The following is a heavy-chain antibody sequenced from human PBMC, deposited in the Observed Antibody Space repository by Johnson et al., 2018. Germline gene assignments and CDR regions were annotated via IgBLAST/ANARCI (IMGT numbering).Heavy chain of an antibody. J-gene: IGHJ6*02. CDR3: ARMDIVDYGMDV. V-gene: IGHV1-69*01. CDR2: IIPIFGTA. D-gene: IGHD2-2*03. Sequence: VQSVAQVKKPGSSVKVSCKASGGTFSSYAISWVRQAPGQGLEWMVGIIPIFGTANYAQKFQGRVTITADESTSTAYMELSSLRSEDTAGEYCARMDIVDYGMDVWGQGTTVTVSS. CDR1: GGTFSSYA.